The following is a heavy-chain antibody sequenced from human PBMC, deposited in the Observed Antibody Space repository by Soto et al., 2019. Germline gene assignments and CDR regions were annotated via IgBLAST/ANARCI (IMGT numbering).Heavy chain of an antibody. D-gene: IGHD6-19*01. V-gene: IGHV4-59*08. Sequence: SETLSLTCTVSGGSSSGYYWSWIRRPPGKGLEWIGYIYYSGSTNYNPSLKSRVTISVDTSKNQFSLKLSSVTAADTAVYYCARQMKAGTYNWFDPWGQGTLVTVSS. CDR2: IYYSGST. CDR3: ARQMKAGTYNWFDP. CDR1: GGSSSGYY. J-gene: IGHJ5*02.